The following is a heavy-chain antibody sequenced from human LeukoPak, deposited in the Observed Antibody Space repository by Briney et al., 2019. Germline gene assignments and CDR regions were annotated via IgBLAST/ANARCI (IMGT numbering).Heavy chain of an antibody. CDR1: GFTFSSYA. D-gene: IGHD6-13*01. CDR2: ISSNGGST. V-gene: IGHV3-64D*06. Sequence: GSLRLSCSASGFTFSSYAMHWVRQAPGKGLEYVSAISSNGGSTYYADSVKGRFTISRDNSKNTLYLQMSSPRAEDTAVYYCVKSSSSWYEFVYWGQGTLVTVSS. CDR3: VKSSSSWYEFVY. J-gene: IGHJ4*02.